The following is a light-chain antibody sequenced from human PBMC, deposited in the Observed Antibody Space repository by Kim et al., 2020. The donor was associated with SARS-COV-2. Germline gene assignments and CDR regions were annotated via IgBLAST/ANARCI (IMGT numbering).Light chain of an antibody. V-gene: IGKV3-11*01. CDR1: QSVSSY. CDR3: QQRSNWPLT. Sequence: LSTRERATLSCRASQSVSSYLAWYQQRPGQAPRLLIYDASNRATGIPPRFSGSGSGTDFTLTISSLEPEDFAIYYCQQRSNWPLTFGGGTKVDIK. J-gene: IGKJ4*01. CDR2: DAS.